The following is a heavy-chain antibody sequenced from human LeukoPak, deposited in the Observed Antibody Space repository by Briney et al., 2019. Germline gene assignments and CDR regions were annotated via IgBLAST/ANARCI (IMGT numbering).Heavy chain of an antibody. J-gene: IGHJ6*03. CDR2: IYYSGST. CDR1: GGSLSSSSYY. Sequence: SETRSLTCTLSGGSLSSSSYYWGWIRQPPGKGLEWFGSIYYSGSTYYNPSLKSRVTISVDTSKNQFSLKLSSVTAADTAVYYCARGGGDWYMDVWGKGTTVTISS. CDR3: ARGGGDWYMDV. D-gene: IGHD2-21*02. V-gene: IGHV4-39*01.